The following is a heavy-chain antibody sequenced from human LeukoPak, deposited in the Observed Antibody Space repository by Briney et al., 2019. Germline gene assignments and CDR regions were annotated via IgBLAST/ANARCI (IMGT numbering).Heavy chain of an antibody. V-gene: IGHV4-39*07. CDR2: IYYSGST. J-gene: IGHJ4*02. D-gene: IGHD5-18*01. CDR3: ARGLRKLWLGLHY. Sequence: SETLSLTCTVSGGSISSSSYYWGWIRQPPGKGLEWIGSIYYSGSTYYNPSLKSRVTISVDTSKNQFSLKLSSVTAADTAVYYCARGLRKLWLGLHYWGQGTLVTVSS. CDR1: GGSISSSSYY.